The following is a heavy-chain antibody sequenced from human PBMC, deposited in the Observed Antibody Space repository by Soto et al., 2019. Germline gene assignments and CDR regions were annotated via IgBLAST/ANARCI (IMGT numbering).Heavy chain of an antibody. J-gene: IGHJ6*03. CDR1: GFTFDDYA. V-gene: IGHV3-9*01. Sequence: EVQLVESGGGLVQPGRSLRLSCAASGFTFDDYAMHWVRQVPGRGLEWVSGISWDSGGIAYADSVKGRFTISRDNAKNSLYLQMKSLRPEDTAFYYCTKDGNSNVGVGVRYMDVWGKGTTVTVSS. CDR3: TKDGNSNVGVGVRYMDV. CDR2: ISWDSGGI. D-gene: IGHD3-10*01.